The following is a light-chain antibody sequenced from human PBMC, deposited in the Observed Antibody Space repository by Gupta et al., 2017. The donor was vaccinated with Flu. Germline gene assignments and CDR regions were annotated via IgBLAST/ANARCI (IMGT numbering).Light chain of an antibody. CDR2: GAS. J-gene: IGKJ2*03. CDR3: QHDCSSPG. CDR1: QSVSSSY. V-gene: IGKV3-20*01. Sequence: EIVLRQSPCTLSLSQGERATLSCSASQSVSSSYLDWYQQKPGQAPRLIIYGASSRANGSPDRFSGRGYVTDFTLTSSRLENEDFAVYYWQHDCSSPGFGQGTKLEIK.